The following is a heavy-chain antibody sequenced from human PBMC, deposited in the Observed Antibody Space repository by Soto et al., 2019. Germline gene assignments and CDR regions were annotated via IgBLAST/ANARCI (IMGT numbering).Heavy chain of an antibody. CDR2: IYYSGST. D-gene: IGHD3-10*01. CDR1: GGSISSSSYY. J-gene: IGHJ4*02. CDR3: ASRRVRGVITNYFDY. V-gene: IGHV4-39*01. Sequence: SETLSLTCTVSGGSISSSSYYWGWIRQPPGKGLEWIGSIYYSGSTYYNPSLKSRVTISVDTSKNQFSLKLSSVTAADTAVYYCASRRVRGVITNYFDYWGQGTLVTVSS.